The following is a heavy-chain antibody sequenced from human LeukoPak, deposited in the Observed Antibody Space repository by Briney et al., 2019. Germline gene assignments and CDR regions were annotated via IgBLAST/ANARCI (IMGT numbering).Heavy chain of an antibody. CDR2: IYISGNT. CDR3: ARERSATVNTYYFDS. CDR1: GGSISSYY. V-gene: IGHV4-4*07. Sequence: SETLSLTCTVSGGSISSYYWSWIRQPAGKGLEWIGRIYISGNTNYNPSLKSRVTMSLDTPTNQFSLKLSSVTAADTAVYYCARERSATVNTYYFDSWGPGTLVTVSS. J-gene: IGHJ4*02. D-gene: IGHD4-11*01.